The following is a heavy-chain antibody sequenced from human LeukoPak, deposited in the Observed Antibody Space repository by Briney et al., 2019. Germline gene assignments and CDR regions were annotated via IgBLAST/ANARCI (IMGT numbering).Heavy chain of an antibody. J-gene: IGHJ4*02. CDR2: INWNGGST. CDR3: ARGDYYGSGNSGGDY. Sequence: GGSLRLSCAASGFTFDDYGMSWARQAPGKGLEWVSGINWNGGSTGYADSVKGRFTISRDNAKNSLYLQMNSLRAEDTALYYCARGDYYGSGNSGGDYWGQGTLVTVSS. D-gene: IGHD3-10*01. V-gene: IGHV3-20*04. CDR1: GFTFDDYG.